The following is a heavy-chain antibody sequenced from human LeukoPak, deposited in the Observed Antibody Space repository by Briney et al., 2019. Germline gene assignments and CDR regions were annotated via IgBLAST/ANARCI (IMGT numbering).Heavy chain of an antibody. CDR2: ISAYNGNT. V-gene: IGHV1-18*01. CDR1: GYTFTSNG. Sequence: ASVKVSCKASGYTFTSNGISWVRQAPGQGLERMGWISAYNGNTNYAQKLQGRVTMTTDTSTSTAYMELRGLRSDDTAVYYCAREGYCSSPSCYAGGDYYYYGMDVWGQGTTVTVSS. CDR3: AREGYCSSPSCYAGGDYYYYGMDV. D-gene: IGHD2-2*01. J-gene: IGHJ6*02.